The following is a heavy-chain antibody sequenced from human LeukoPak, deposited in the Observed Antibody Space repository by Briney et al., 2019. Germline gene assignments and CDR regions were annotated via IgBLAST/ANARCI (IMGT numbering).Heavy chain of an antibody. Sequence: GGSLRLSCAASGFTFNIYAMTWVRQAPGKGLEWVSSINGRSGSTYYADSVKGRFSIPRVNSENNVYLQMNSLRAEDTAVYYCARTDLSSGWLDYWGQGTLVTVSS. V-gene: IGHV3-23*01. CDR3: ARTDLSSGWLDY. J-gene: IGHJ4*02. D-gene: IGHD6-19*01. CDR1: GFTFNIYA. CDR2: INGRSGST.